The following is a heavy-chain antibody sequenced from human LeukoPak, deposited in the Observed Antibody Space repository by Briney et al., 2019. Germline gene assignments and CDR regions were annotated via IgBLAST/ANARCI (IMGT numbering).Heavy chain of an antibody. V-gene: IGHV3-23*01. CDR3: ASEFGYYYDSSGCGY. Sequence: PGGSLRLSCVASGFIFDNYALSWVRQAPGKGLEWVSGISGSADNTYYADSVKGRFTISRDNAKNSLYLQMNSLRAEDTAVYYCASEFGYYYDSSGCGYWGQGTLVTVSS. J-gene: IGHJ4*02. D-gene: IGHD3-22*01. CDR2: ISGSADNT. CDR1: GFIFDNYA.